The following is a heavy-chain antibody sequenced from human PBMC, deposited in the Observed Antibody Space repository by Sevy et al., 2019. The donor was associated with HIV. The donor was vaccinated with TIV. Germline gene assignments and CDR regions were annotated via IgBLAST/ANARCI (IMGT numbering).Heavy chain of an antibody. V-gene: IGHV4-39*01. Sequence: SETLSLTCTVSGGSISSSSYYWGWIRQPPGKGLEWIGSIYYSGSTYYNPSLKSRVTISVDTSKNQFSLKLSSVTAADTAVYYSARRGGDGYNPFDYWGQGTLVTVSS. D-gene: IGHD5-12*01. CDR3: ARRGGDGYNPFDY. J-gene: IGHJ4*02. CDR1: GGSISSSSYY. CDR2: IYYSGST.